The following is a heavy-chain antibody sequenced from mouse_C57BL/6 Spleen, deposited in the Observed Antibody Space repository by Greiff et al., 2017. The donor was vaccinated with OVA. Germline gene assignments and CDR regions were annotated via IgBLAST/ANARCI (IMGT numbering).Heavy chain of an antibody. CDR3: ARVLPREYFDV. V-gene: IGHV1-69*01. J-gene: IGHJ1*03. D-gene: IGHD5-5*01. Sequence: QVQLQQPGAELVMPGASVKLSCKASGYTFTSYWMHWVKQRPGQGLEWIGEIDPSDSYTNYNQKFKGKSTLTVDTSSSTAYMQLSILTSEDSAVYYCARVLPREYFDVWGTGTTVTVSS. CDR1: GYTFTSYW. CDR2: IDPSDSYT.